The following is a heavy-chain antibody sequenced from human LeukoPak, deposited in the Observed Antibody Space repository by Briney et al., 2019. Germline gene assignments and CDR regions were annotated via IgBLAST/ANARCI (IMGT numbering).Heavy chain of an antibody. CDR3: ARGFPLYSGTYSDTFDI. CDR1: GGSISTFH. CDR2: MSVGVAN. Sequence: SETLSLTCTLSGGSISTFHWNWLRPSPGKGLECIGYMSVGVANHYHLSLKSRFSICVYTSKNQLFLRLTSRTDAVPARYYCARGFPLYSGTYSDTFDIGGRGTRVSVSS. D-gene: IGHD1-26*01. V-gene: IGHV4-4*08. J-gene: IGHJ3*02.